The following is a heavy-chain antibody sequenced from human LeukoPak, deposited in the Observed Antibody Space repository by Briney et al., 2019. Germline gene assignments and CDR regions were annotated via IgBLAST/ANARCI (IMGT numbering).Heavy chain of an antibody. CDR2: ISYDGSNK. CDR1: GFTFSSYG. J-gene: IGHJ5*02. Sequence: GGSLRLSCAASGFTFSSYGMHWVRQAPGKGLEGVAVISYDGSNKYYVDSVKGRFTISRDNSKNTLYLQMNSLRAEDTAVYYCAKDLVSGSWFDPWGQGTLVTVSS. CDR3: AKDLVSGSWFDP. D-gene: IGHD3-10*01. V-gene: IGHV3-30*18.